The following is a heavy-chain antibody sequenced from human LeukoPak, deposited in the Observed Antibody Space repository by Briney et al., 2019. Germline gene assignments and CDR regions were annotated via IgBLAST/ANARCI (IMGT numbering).Heavy chain of an antibody. J-gene: IGHJ4*02. CDR1: GYTFTGYY. CDR2: IDPNSGGT. CDR3: ARGIGSSSWECPDY. D-gene: IGHD6-13*01. Sequence: ASVKVSCKASGYTFTGYYMHWVRQAPGQGFEWMGWIDPNSGGTNYAQKFQGRVTMTRDTSISTAYMELSRLRSDDTAVYYCARGIGSSSWECPDYWGQGTLVTVSS. V-gene: IGHV1-2*02.